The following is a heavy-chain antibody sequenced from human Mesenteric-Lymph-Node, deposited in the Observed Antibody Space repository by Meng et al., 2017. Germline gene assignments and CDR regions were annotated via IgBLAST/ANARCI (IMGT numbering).Heavy chain of an antibody. V-gene: IGHV1-69*05. CDR2: IIPIFGTA. CDR1: GYTFTSYG. Sequence: QVQLVQSGAEVKKPGASVKVSCKASGYTFTSYGISWVRQAPGQGLEWMGGIIPIFGTANYAQKFQGRVTITTDESTSTAYMELSSLRSEDTAVYYCATVTTGSDAFDIWGQGTMVTVSS. D-gene: IGHD4-17*01. J-gene: IGHJ3*02. CDR3: ATVTTGSDAFDI.